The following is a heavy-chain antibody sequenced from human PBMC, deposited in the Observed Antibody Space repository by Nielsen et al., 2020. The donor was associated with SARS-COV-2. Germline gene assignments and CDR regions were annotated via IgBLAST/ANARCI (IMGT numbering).Heavy chain of an antibody. CDR3: AKDVPGTAMSD. CDR2: ISWDGGIT. D-gene: IGHD1-14*01. J-gene: IGHJ4*02. Sequence: GGSLRLSCAASGFTFSSYGMHWVRQAPEKGLEWVALISWDGGITSYTDSVRGRFTISRDNSKNSLFLQMNSLKTEDSALYYCAKDVPGTAMSDWGQGTLVTVSS. V-gene: IGHV3-43*01. CDR1: GFTFSSYG.